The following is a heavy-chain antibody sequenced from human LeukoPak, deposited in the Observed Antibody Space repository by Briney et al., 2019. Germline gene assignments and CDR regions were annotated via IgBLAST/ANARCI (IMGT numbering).Heavy chain of an antibody. V-gene: IGHV3-23*01. CDR2: ISGSGGST. J-gene: IGHJ4*02. D-gene: IGHD3-22*01. CDR3: AKGARITMIVVVITPFDY. Sequence: GGPLRLSCAASGFTFSSYAMSWVRQAPGKGLEWVSAISGSGGSTYYADSVKGRFTISRDNSKNTLYLQMNSLRAEDTAVYYCAKGARITMIVVVITPFDYWGQGTLVTVSS. CDR1: GFTFSSYA.